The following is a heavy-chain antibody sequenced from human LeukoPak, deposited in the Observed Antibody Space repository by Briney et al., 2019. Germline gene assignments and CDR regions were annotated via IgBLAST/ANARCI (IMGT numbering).Heavy chain of an antibody. D-gene: IGHD6-13*01. CDR1: GFTFSSYS. CDR2: ISSSSSTI. CDR3: ARDRQAAGTDLFDY. Sequence: GGSLRLSCAASGFTFSSYSMNWVRQAPGKGLEWVSYISSSSSTIYYADSVKGRFTISRDNAKNSLYLQMNSLRAEDTAVYYCARDRQAAGTDLFDYWGQGTLVTVSS. V-gene: IGHV3-48*01. J-gene: IGHJ4*02.